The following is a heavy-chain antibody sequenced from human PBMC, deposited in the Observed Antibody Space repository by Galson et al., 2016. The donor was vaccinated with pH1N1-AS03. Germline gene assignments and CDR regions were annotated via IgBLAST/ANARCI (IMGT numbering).Heavy chain of an antibody. CDR1: GFSLSNYW. D-gene: IGHD3-10*01. Sequence: SLRLSCAVSGFSLSNYWMTWVRQAPGKGLEWVANINKDGSEKSYVDFVKGRFTTSRDTAKNSVFLQMNSVGVEDRAVYYCARLPRGPWRFDYWGQGTLVTVSS. CDR3: ARLPRGPWRFDY. V-gene: IGHV3-7*01. CDR2: INKDGSEK. J-gene: IGHJ4*02.